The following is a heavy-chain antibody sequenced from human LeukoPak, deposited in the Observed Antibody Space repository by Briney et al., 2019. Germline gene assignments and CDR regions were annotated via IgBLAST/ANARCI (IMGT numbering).Heavy chain of an antibody. J-gene: IGHJ5*02. Sequence: SGGSLRLSCAASGFTFRDFWMSWVRQAPGKGLEWVANIQQNGIEKYSVEGRFTISRDNVNSLLYLRIYSLRADDTAMYYCARDRDGKDLWGQGTLVTVSS. CDR3: ARDRDGKDL. CDR1: GFTFRDFW. V-gene: IGHV3-7*03. CDR2: IQQNGIEK. D-gene: IGHD1-1*01.